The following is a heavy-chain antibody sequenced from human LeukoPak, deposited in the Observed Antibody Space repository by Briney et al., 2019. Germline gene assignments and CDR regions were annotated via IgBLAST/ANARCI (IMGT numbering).Heavy chain of an antibody. D-gene: IGHD3-3*01. V-gene: IGHV3-73*01. CDR3: TRHIFGQDY. CDR2: IRSKANSYAT. Sequence: GGSLNLSCAASGFTFSGSAMHWVSQASGKGLEWVGRIRSKANSYATAYAASVKGRFTISRDDSKNTAYLQMNSLKTEDTAVYYCTRHIFGQDYWGQGTLVTVSS. CDR1: GFTFSGSA. J-gene: IGHJ4*02.